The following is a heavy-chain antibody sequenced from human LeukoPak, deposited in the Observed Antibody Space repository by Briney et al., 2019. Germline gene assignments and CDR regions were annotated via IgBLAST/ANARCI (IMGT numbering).Heavy chain of an antibody. D-gene: IGHD3-9*01. CDR3: AREVTGRKFDP. CDR1: GFTFSSYA. CDR2: ISYDGSNK. Sequence: GGSLRLSCAASGFTFSSYAMHWVRQAPGKGLEWVAVISYDGSNKYYADSVKGRFTISRDNSKNTLYLQMNSLRAEDTDVYYCAREVTGRKFDPWGQGTLVTVSS. J-gene: IGHJ5*02. V-gene: IGHV3-30*04.